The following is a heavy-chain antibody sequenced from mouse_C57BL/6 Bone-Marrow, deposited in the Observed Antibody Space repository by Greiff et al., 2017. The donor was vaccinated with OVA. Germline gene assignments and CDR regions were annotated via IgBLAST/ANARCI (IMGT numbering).Heavy chain of an antibody. V-gene: IGHV5-4*01. J-gene: IGHJ3*01. D-gene: IGHD3-2*02. Sequence: EVNVVESGGGLVKPGGSLKLSCAASGFTFSSYAMSWVRQTPEQRLEWVATISDGGSYTYYPDTVKGRFTISRDNAKNNLYLQMSQLKSEDTAMYYCARDRPAQAEGFAYWGQGTLVTVSA. CDR1: GFTFSSYA. CDR3: ARDRPAQAEGFAY. CDR2: ISDGGSYT.